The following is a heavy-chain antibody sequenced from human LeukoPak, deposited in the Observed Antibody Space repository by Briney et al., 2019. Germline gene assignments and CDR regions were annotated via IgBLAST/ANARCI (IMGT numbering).Heavy chain of an antibody. D-gene: IGHD1-1*01. J-gene: IGHJ4*02. CDR1: GGSISSGGYY. V-gene: IGHV4-31*03. Sequence: SETLSLTCTVSGGSISSGGYYWSWIRQHPGKGLEWIGYIYYSGSTYYNPSLKSRVTISVDTSKNQFSLKLSSVTAADTAVYYRARGRRGAGTIGYWGQGTLVTVSS. CDR2: IYYSGST. CDR3: ARGRRGAGTIGY.